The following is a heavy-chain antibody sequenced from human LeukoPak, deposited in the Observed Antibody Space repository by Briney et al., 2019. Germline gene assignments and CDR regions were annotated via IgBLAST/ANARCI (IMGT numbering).Heavy chain of an antibody. V-gene: IGHV4-39*01. CDR3: ARLRYYGSGSYYHNFDY. D-gene: IGHD3-10*01. CDR1: GGSISSSSYY. Sequence: PSETLSLTCTVSGGSISSSSYYWGWIRQPPGKGLEWIGSIYYSGSTYYNPSLKSRVTISVDTSKNQFSLKLSSVTAADTAVYYCARLRYYGSGSYYHNFDYWGQGTLVTVSS. J-gene: IGHJ4*02. CDR2: IYYSGST.